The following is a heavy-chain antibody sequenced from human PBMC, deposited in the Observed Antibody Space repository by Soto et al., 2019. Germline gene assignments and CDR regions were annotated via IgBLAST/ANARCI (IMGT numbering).Heavy chain of an antibody. V-gene: IGHV4-31*03. CDR2: IYYSGST. Sequence: SETLSLTCSVSGDSISHEGYFWNWLREHPGKGLEWIGYIYYSGSTYYNPSLKSRVTISLDTSKNQFSLKLTSVTASDTAVYYCARDLPLKHFIVGNCYPPLHAFDIRGQGTVVAVSS. CDR3: ARDLPLKHFIVGNCYPPLHAFDI. J-gene: IGHJ4*01. D-gene: IGHD2-21*02. CDR1: GDSISHEGYF.